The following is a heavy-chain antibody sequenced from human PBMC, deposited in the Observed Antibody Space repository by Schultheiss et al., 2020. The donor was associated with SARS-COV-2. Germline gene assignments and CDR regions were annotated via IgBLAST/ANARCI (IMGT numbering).Heavy chain of an antibody. CDR2: ISWNSGSI. Sequence: GGSLRLSCAASGFTFSSYWMSWVRQAPGKGLEWVSGISWNSGSIGYADSVKGRFTISRDDAKKSLYLQMNSLRAEDTAVYYCAKTTGGNYYYGMDVWGQGTTVTVSS. CDR3: AKTTGGNYYYGMDV. CDR1: GFTFSSYW. J-gene: IGHJ6*02. V-gene: IGHV3-9*01. D-gene: IGHD3-16*01.